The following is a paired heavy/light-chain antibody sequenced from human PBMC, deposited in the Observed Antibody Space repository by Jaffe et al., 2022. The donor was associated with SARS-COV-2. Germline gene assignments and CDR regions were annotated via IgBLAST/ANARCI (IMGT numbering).Light chain of an antibody. Sequence: EIVLTQSPATLSLSPGERATLSCRASQSVSSYLAWYQQKPGQAPRLLIYDASNRATGIPARFSGSGSGTDFTLTISSLEPEDFAVYYCQQRSNWPPAFTFGPGTKVDIK. J-gene: IGKJ3*01. CDR2: DAS. V-gene: IGKV3-11*01. CDR3: QQRSNWPPAFT. CDR1: QSVSSY.
Heavy chain of an antibody. CDR2: ISAYNGNT. D-gene: IGHD3-3*01. CDR1: GYTFTSYG. V-gene: IGHV1-18*01. CDR3: AREAQGFWSGIQAYYYYGMDV. J-gene: IGHJ6*02. Sequence: QVQLVQSGAEVKKPGASVKVSCKASGYTFTSYGISWVRQAPGQGLEWMGWISAYNGNTNYAQKLQGRVTMTTDTSTSTAYMELRSLRSDDTAVYYCAREAQGFWSGIQAYYYYGMDVWGQGTTVTVSS.